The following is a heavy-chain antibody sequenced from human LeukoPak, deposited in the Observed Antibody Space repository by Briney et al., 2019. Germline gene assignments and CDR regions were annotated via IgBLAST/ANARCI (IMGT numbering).Heavy chain of an antibody. V-gene: IGHV3-20*04. CDR1: GFTFDDYD. D-gene: IGHD1-26*01. J-gene: IGHJ4*02. CDR2: IKWNAVTT. CDR3: ARDWGQRGVGATLAN. Sequence: GGSLRLSCAASGFTFDDYDLSWVRQAPGKGLEWVSGIKWNAVTTSYADSVKGRFTISRDNFKNTVDLQVSGLKEEDTAVYYCARDWGQRGVGATLANWGQGTLVIVSS.